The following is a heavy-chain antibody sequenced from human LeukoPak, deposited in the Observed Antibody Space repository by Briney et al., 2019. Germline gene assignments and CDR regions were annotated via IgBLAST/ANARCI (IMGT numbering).Heavy chain of an antibody. D-gene: IGHD3-10*01. CDR2: ISAYNGNT. Sequence: ASVKVSCKASGYTFTSYGISWVRQAPGQGLEWMGWISAYNGNTNYAQKLQGRVTMTTDTSTSTAYMELRSLRSDDTAVYYCARATMVRGVWYYGMDVWGQGTTVTVSS. CDR3: ARATMVRGVWYYGMDV. CDR1: GYTFTSYG. V-gene: IGHV1-18*01. J-gene: IGHJ6*02.